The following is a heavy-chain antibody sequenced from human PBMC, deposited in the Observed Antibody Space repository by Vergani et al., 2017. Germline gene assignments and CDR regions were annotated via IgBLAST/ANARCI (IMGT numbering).Heavy chain of an antibody. CDR3: ARVIAAGEYRVVYYYYGMDV. CDR1: GFTFSSYW. J-gene: IGHJ6*02. Sequence: EVQLVESGGGLVQPGGSLRLSCAASGFTFSSYWMHWVRQAPGKGLVWVSRINSDGSSTSYADSVKGRFTISRDNAKNTLYLQMNSLRAEDTAVYYCARVIAAGEYRVVYYYYGMDVWGQGTTVTVSS. V-gene: IGHV3-74*01. D-gene: IGHD6-13*01. CDR2: INSDGSST.